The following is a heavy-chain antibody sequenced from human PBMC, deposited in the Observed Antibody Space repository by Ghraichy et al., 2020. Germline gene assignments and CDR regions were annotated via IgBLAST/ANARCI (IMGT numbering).Heavy chain of an antibody. CDR3: AKLTGTAERGLFQYGLDV. CDR2: ISASGGDT. V-gene: IGHV3-23*01. CDR1: RFSRMTFASYI. D-gene: IGHD1-20*01. Sequence: GGSLRLSCSASRFSRMTFASYIMTWVRQAPRKGLEWVSGISASGGDTYYIDSVKGRFTISRDNSKKILYLQMHRLRVEDTAVYYCAKLTGTAERGLFQYGLDVWGQGTTVTVSS. J-gene: IGHJ6*02.